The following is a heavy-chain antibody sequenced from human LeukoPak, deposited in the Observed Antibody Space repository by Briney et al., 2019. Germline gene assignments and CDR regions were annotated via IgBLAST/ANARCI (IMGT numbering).Heavy chain of an antibody. CDR2: IYYSGST. D-gene: IGHD4-17*01. CDR1: GGSISSSSYY. CDR3: AGSLRLRGHWFDP. J-gene: IGHJ5*02. V-gene: IGHV4-39*07. Sequence: SETLSLTCTVSGGSISSSSYYWGWIRQPPGKGLEWIGSIYYSGSTYYNPSLKSRVTISVDTSKNQFSLKLSSVTAADTAVYYCAGSLRLRGHWFDPWGQGTLVTVSS.